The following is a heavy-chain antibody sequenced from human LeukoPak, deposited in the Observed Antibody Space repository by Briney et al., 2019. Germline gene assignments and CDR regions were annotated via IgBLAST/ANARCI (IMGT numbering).Heavy chain of an antibody. CDR2: MNPNSGNT. CDR3: ARGSFDYYGSGSTALDFDY. CDR1: GYTFTSFD. V-gene: IGHV1-8*01. J-gene: IGHJ4*02. D-gene: IGHD3-10*01. Sequence: ASVKVSCKASGYTFTSFDINWVRQATGQGLEWMGWMNPNSGNTDYAQNFQGRVTMTRDTSISTAYMELSSLRSEDTAVYYCARGSFDYYGSGSTALDFDYWGQGTLVTVSS.